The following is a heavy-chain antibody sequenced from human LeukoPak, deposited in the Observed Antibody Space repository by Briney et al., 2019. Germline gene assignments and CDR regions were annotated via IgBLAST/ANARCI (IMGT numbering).Heavy chain of an antibody. J-gene: IGHJ6*03. CDR3: ARGRRGSSWYYYYYYMDV. CDR2: VYYSGST. V-gene: IGHV4-39*07. CDR1: GGSISSGTYY. D-gene: IGHD6-13*01. Sequence: PSETLSLTCTVSGGSISSGTYYWGWIRQPPGKGLHWIGSVYYSGSTNYNPSLKSRVTISVDTSKNQFSLKLSSVTAADTAVYYCARGRRGSSWYYYYYYMDVWGKGTTVTISS.